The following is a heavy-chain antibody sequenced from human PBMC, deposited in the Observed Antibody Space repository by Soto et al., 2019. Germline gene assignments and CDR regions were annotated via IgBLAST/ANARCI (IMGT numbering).Heavy chain of an antibody. Sequence: EVQLVESGGGLVQPGGSLRLSCAVTGFSVSSNRWGWVRQAPAKGLEWASVMSSGGSTDYADSVRGRFTIYSDSSRNTVYLKMTSLSLEDTAVYYGARVQSDTNGWYHFDYWGRGTLVTVSS. CDR2: MSSGGST. CDR3: ARVQSDTNGWYHFDY. CDR1: GFSVSSNR. V-gene: IGHV3-53*04. J-gene: IGHJ4*02. D-gene: IGHD6-19*01.